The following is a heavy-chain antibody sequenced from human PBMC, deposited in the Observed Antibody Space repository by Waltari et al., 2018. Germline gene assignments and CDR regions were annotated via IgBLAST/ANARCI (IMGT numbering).Heavy chain of an antibody. CDR1: GGSFSGYY. CDR2: INHSGST. D-gene: IGHD6-6*01. CDR3: ATTYCSSSCEDY. Sequence: QVQLQQWGAGLLKPSETLSLTCAVYGGSFSGYYWSWIRQPPGKGLEWIREINHSGSTNYNPSLKSRVTISVDTSKNQFSLKLSSVTAADTAVYYCATTYCSSSCEDYWGQGTLVTVSS. V-gene: IGHV4-34*01. J-gene: IGHJ4*02.